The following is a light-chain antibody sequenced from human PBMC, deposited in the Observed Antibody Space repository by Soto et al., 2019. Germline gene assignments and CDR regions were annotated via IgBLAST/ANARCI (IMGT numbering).Light chain of an antibody. CDR3: QHNYNTPFT. CDR2: AAS. J-gene: IGKJ3*01. V-gene: IGKV1-39*01. Sequence: DIQMTQSPSSLSASVGDRVTITCRASQSISNYLNWYQQKPGKAPKLLIYAASSLQSGVPSRFSGSGSGTDFTLTISSLQPEDFATYYCQHNYNTPFTFGPGT. CDR1: QSISNY.